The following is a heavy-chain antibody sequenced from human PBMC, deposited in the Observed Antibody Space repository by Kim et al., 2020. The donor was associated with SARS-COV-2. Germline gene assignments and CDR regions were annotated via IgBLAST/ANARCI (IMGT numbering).Heavy chain of an antibody. V-gene: IGHV3-74*01. CDR1: GFTFSSYW. CDR3: ARDTGGKYGSGNYYYYYGMDV. D-gene: IGHD3-10*01. J-gene: IGHJ6*02. Sequence: GGSLRLSCAASGFTFSSYWMHWVRQAPGKGLVWVSRINSDGSSTSYADSVKGRFTISRDNAKNTLYLQMNSLRAEDTAVYYCARDTGGKYGSGNYYYYYGMDVWGQGTTVTVSS. CDR2: INSDGSST.